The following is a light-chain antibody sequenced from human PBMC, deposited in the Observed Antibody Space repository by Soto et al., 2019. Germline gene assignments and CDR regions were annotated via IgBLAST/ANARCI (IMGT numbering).Light chain of an antibody. CDR3: QQYGSSGT. Sequence: EIVLTQSPGTLSLSPGERATLSCRASQSVSNNYLAWYQQKPGQAPRLLIYGASNRATGIPDRFSGSGSGTDFTLTIRRMETEDFEVYYCQQYGSSGTFGQGTKVDIK. J-gene: IGKJ1*01. CDR1: QSVSNNY. CDR2: GAS. V-gene: IGKV3-20*01.